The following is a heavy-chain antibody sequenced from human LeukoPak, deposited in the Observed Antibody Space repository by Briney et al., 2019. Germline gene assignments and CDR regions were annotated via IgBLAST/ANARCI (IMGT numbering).Heavy chain of an antibody. D-gene: IGHD6-13*01. CDR2: IYYSGST. Sequence: SETLSLTCTVSGGSISSYYWSWIRQPPGKGLEWIGYIYYSGSTNYNPSLKSRVTISVDTSKNQFSLKLSSVTAADTAVYYCARLQGAAAGRDYYYYMDVWGKGTTVTVSS. J-gene: IGHJ6*03. V-gene: IGHV4-59*12. CDR1: GGSISSYY. CDR3: ARLQGAAAGRDYYYYMDV.